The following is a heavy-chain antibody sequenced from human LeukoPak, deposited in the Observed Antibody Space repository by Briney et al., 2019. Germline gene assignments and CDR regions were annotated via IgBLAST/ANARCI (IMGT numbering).Heavy chain of an antibody. CDR3: ASLGRSYYDSSGYYDPYYYYYYMDV. V-gene: IGHV4-39*01. CDR1: GGSISSRTYY. J-gene: IGHJ6*03. CDR2: IYYSGGT. Sequence: PSETLSLTCTVSGGSISSRTYYWGWTRQPPGKGLEWIGSIYYSGGTYYSPSLKSRVTISVDTSKNQFSLKLSSVTAADTAVYYCASLGRSYYDSSGYYDPYYYYYYMDVWGKGTTVTVSS. D-gene: IGHD3-22*01.